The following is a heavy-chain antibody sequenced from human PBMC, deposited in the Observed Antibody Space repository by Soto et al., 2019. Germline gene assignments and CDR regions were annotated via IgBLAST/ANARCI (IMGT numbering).Heavy chain of an antibody. J-gene: IGHJ5*02. V-gene: IGHV4-59*01. CDR2: ILYTGTT. CDR3: VRDGTKTLRDWFDP. CDR1: GGSISNYY. D-gene: IGHD1-1*01. Sequence: LSLTCTVSGGSISNYYWSWIRQSPGKGLEWIGYILYTGTTNYNPSLQSRVTISVDTFNFQVSLKLTSVTAADTAVYYCVRDGTKTLRDWFDPWGQGISVTVSS.